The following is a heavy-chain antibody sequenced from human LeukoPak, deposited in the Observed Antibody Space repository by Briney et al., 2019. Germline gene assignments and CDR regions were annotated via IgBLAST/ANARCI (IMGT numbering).Heavy chain of an antibody. Sequence: LSGGSLRLSCAASGFTFSSYGMHWVRQAPGKGLEWVAFARYDGSNKYYVDSVKGRFTISRDNSKNTLYLQMNSLRAEDTAVYYCARAPRDLYYYYYMDVWGKGTTVTVSS. CDR3: ARAPRDLYYYYYMDV. CDR2: ARYDGSNK. V-gene: IGHV3-30*02. CDR1: GFTFSSYG. J-gene: IGHJ6*03.